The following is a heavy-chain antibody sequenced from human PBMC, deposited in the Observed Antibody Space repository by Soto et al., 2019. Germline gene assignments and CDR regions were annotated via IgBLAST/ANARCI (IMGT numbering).Heavy chain of an antibody. CDR3: ARDRYCSSTSCYSYDAFDI. V-gene: IGHV3-33*01. CDR1: GFTFSSYG. CDR2: IWYDGSNK. Sequence: QVQLVESGGGVVQPGRSLRLSCAASGFTFSSYGMHWVRQAPGKGLEWVAVIWYDGSNKYYADSVKGRFTISRDNSKSTLYLQMNSLRAEDTAVYYCARDRYCSSTSCYSYDAFDIWGQGTMVTVSS. J-gene: IGHJ3*02. D-gene: IGHD2-2*02.